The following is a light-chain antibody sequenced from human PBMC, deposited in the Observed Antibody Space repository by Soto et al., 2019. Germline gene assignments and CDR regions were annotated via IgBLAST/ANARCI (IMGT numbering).Light chain of an antibody. CDR2: DTS. V-gene: IGKV3-11*01. Sequence: EIVLTQSPATLSLSPGERATLSCRASQSISSHLAWYQQKPGQAPRLLMFDTSNRATGIPARFSGSGSGTDFPLTISSLEPEDLAVYYCQQRGNWPLTFGGGTKVEIK. CDR1: QSISSH. J-gene: IGKJ4*01. CDR3: QQRGNWPLT.